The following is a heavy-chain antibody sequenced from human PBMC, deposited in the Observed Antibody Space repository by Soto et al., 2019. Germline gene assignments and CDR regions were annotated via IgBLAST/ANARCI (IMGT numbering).Heavy chain of an antibody. Sequence: EASVKVSCKASGYTFTRSGISWVRQAPGQGLEWMGGIIPIFGTANYAQKFQGRVTITADESTSTAYMELSSLRSEDTAVYYCASVYYYDSSGYLYFDYWGQGTLVTVSS. CDR1: GYTFTRSG. CDR2: IIPIFGTA. CDR3: ASVYYYDSSGYLYFDY. D-gene: IGHD3-22*01. J-gene: IGHJ4*02. V-gene: IGHV1-69*13.